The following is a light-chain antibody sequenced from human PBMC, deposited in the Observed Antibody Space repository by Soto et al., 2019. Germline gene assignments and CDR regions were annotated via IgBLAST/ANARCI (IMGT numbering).Light chain of an antibody. CDR2: DAS. Sequence: DFQMTQSPSSLSASVGDRVTITCRATQAIKNFLNWYQQKPGRAPKLLISDASTLQRGVPSRFSGSGSGTHFTFVISSLQPEDVVTYYCQQSDNPPLTFGQGTRLDIK. CDR1: QAIKNF. CDR3: QQSDNPPLT. J-gene: IGKJ5*01. V-gene: IGKV1-33*01.